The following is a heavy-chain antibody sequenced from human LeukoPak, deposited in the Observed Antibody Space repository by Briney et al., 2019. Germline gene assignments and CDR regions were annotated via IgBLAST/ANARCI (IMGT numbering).Heavy chain of an antibody. CDR3: ARDPGGS. Sequence: GGSLRLSCAASGFTFSRYVMGWVRQAPGKGLEWVSTISGSGGSTYYADSVKGRFTISRDNSKNTLSLQLNSLRAEDTAVYYCARDPGGSWGQGTLVTVSS. CDR2: ISGSGGST. D-gene: IGHD3-10*01. V-gene: IGHV3-23*01. J-gene: IGHJ5*02. CDR1: GFTFSRYV.